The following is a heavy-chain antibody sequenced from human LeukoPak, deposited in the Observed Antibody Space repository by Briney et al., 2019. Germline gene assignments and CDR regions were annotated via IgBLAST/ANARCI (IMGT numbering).Heavy chain of an antibody. CDR2: ISAYNGNT. CDR1: GYTFTSYG. Sequence: ASVKVSCKASGYTFTSYGISWARQAPGQGLEWMGWISAYNGNTNYAQKLQGRVTMTTDTSTSTAYMELRSLRSDDTAVYYCARDEYNWNDRGGWFDPWGQGTLVTVSS. D-gene: IGHD1-1*01. V-gene: IGHV1-18*01. J-gene: IGHJ5*02. CDR3: ARDEYNWNDRGGWFDP.